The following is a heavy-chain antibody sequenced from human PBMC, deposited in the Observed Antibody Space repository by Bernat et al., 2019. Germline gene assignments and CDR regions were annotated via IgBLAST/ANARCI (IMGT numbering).Heavy chain of an antibody. CDR2: ISAYNGNT. CDR1: GYTFTSYG. CDR3: VRLWFGELLSSYGMDV. Sequence: QVQLVQSGAEVKKPGASVKVSCKASGYTFTSYGISWVRQAPGQGLEWMGWISAYNGNTNYAQKLQGRVTMTTDTSTSTAYMELRSLRSDDTAVYYCVRLWFGELLSSYGMDVWGQGTTVTVSS. V-gene: IGHV1-18*01. J-gene: IGHJ6*02. D-gene: IGHD3-10*01.